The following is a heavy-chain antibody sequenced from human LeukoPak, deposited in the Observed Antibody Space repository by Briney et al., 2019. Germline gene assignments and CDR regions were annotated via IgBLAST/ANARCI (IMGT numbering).Heavy chain of an antibody. CDR3: AKASTVSLGGYSSGWYGYYFDY. D-gene: IGHD6-19*01. CDR1: GGSISSGGYY. V-gene: IGHV4-30-2*01. CDR2: IYHSGST. J-gene: IGHJ4*02. Sequence: SETLSLTCTVSGGSISSGGYYWSWIRQPPGKGLEWIGYIYHSGSTYYNPSLKSRVTISVDRSKNQFSLKLSSVTAADTALYYCAKASTVSLGGYSSGWYGYYFDYWGQGTLVTVSS.